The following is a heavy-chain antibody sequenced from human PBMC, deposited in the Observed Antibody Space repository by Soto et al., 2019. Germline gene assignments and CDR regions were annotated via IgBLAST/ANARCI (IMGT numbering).Heavy chain of an antibody. V-gene: IGHV3-23*01. CDR3: ARAVLSSGWWDYYYYGMDV. D-gene: IGHD6-19*01. CDR2: ISGSGGST. Sequence: PGGSLRLSCAASGFTFSSYAMSWVRQAPGKGLEWVSAISGSGGSTYYADSVKGRFTISRDNSKNTLYLQMNSLRAEDTAVYYCARAVLSSGWWDYYYYGMDVWGQGTTVTVSS. CDR1: GFTFSSYA. J-gene: IGHJ6*02.